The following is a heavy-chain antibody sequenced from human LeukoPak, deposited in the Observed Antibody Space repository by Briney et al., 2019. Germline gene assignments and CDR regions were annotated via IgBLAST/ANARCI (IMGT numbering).Heavy chain of an antibody. V-gene: IGHV3-21*01. CDR2: ISSTSTYI. J-gene: IGHJ4*02. Sequence: GGTLRLSCAASGVIFSSYSMNWVRHAPGRGLEWVSSISSTSTYIYYADSLKGRFTISRDNANNSLYLQMNSLRAEDTAVYYCARIDVGATGFDHWGQGTLVTVSS. D-gene: IGHD1-26*01. CDR1: GVIFSSYS. CDR3: ARIDVGATGFDH.